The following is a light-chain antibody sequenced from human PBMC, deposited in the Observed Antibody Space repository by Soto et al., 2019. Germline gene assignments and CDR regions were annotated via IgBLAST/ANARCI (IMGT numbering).Light chain of an antibody. CDR2: EGN. V-gene: IGLV2-23*01. CDR3: CAYADGGTLV. CDR1: SSDIGSYNL. Sequence: QSVLTQPASVSGSPGQSITISCTGTSSDIGSYNLVSWYQQHPGKAPQLMIYEGNKRPSGVSNRFSGSRSGTTASLTISGRQAEDESDYYGCAYADGGTLVFGGGTKLTVL. J-gene: IGLJ3*02.